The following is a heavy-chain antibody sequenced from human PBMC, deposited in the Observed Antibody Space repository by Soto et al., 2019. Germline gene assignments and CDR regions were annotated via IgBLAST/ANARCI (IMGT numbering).Heavy chain of an antibody. Sequence: QVQLAQSGAEVKKPGASVKVSCKASGYTFTTYPIHWVRQAPGQRPEWMGWINPGSRNTKYSQKFQGKVTISMNTSATKAYMAVSSLRFEDAAVYYCAWGAGRPNRFDPWGQGTLVTVVS. V-gene: IGHV1-3*01. J-gene: IGHJ5*02. CDR2: INPGSRNT. D-gene: IGHD3-16*01. CDR3: AWGAGRPNRFDP. CDR1: GYTFTTYP.